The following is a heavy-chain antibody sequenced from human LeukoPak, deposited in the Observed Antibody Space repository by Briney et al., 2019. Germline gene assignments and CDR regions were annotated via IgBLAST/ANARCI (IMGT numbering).Heavy chain of an antibody. V-gene: IGHV3-48*04. CDR3: ARTGDLGAFDI. CDR1: GFTFSSYS. CDR2: ISSSGSTI. D-gene: IGHD7-27*01. Sequence: PGGSLRLSCAASGFTFSSYSMNWVRQAPGKGLEWVSYISSSGSTIYYADSVKGRFTISRDNAKNSLYLQMNSLRAEDTAVYYCARTGDLGAFDIWGQGTMVTVSS. J-gene: IGHJ3*02.